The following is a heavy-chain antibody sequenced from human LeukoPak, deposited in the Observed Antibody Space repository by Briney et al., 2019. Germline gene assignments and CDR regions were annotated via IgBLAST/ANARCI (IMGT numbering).Heavy chain of an antibody. D-gene: IGHD3-22*01. Sequence: GESLKISCEASGYSFTSYWIGWVRQMPGKGLEWMGVIYPGDSDTRYSPSFQGQVTIPADKSISTAYLQWSSLKASDTAMYYCAKTTESYYYDSSGSNWFDPWGQGTQVTVSS. CDR2: IYPGDSDT. J-gene: IGHJ5*02. CDR1: GYSFTSYW. CDR3: AKTTESYYYDSSGSNWFDP. V-gene: IGHV5-51*01.